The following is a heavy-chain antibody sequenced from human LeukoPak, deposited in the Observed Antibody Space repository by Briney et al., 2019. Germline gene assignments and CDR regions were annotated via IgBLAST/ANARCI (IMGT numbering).Heavy chain of an antibody. CDR1: GFNFRDHW. CDR3: VKNNGWFHLAQ. V-gene: IGHV3-7*03. J-gene: IGHJ4*02. Sequence: GGSLRLSCAASGFNFRDHWMDWVRQAPGKGLEWVGHIKTDGSETYYLDSQRGRFSISRDNTNNALYLQMNSLRVEDTAVYYCVKNNGWFHLAQWGQGTLVTVSS. D-gene: IGHD6-19*01. CDR2: IKTDGSET.